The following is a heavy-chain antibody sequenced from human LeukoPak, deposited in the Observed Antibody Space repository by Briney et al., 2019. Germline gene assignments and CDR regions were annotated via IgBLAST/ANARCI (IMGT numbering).Heavy chain of an antibody. Sequence: PGGSLRLSCAASGFTFSSYAMSWVRQAPGKGLEWASAISGSGGSTYYADSVKGRFTISRDNSKNTLYLQMNSLRAEDTAVYYCAKLGEVATIPFDYWGQGTLVTVSS. CDR2: ISGSGGST. V-gene: IGHV3-23*01. CDR1: GFTFSSYA. CDR3: AKLGEVATIPFDY. D-gene: IGHD5-12*01. J-gene: IGHJ4*02.